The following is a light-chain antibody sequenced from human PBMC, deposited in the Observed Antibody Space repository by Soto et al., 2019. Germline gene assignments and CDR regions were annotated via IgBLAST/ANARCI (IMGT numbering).Light chain of an antibody. CDR1: QSVRSSY. CDR3: QQCVTSPWT. J-gene: IGKJ1*01. V-gene: IGKV3-20*01. Sequence: EVVLTQSPGTRSLSPGERATLSCRASQSVRSSYLAWYQQKPGQAPRLLMSGASSRATGIPDRFSGSGSVTDFTLTISRLEPEDSAVYYCQQCVTSPWTFGQGTKVDIK. CDR2: GAS.